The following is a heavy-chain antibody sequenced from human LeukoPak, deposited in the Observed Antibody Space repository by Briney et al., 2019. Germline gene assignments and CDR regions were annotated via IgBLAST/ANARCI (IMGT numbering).Heavy chain of an antibody. CDR1: GYSFTSYW. V-gene: IGHV5-51*01. CDR3: ATAYYYDSSGYYYRYFQH. Sequence: GESLKISCKGSGYSFTSYWIGWVRQMPGKGLEWMGIIYPGDSDTRYSPSFQGQVTISADKSISTAYLQWSSLKASDTAMYYCATAYYYDSSGYYYRYFQHWGQGTLVTVSS. CDR2: IYPGDSDT. J-gene: IGHJ1*01. D-gene: IGHD3-22*01.